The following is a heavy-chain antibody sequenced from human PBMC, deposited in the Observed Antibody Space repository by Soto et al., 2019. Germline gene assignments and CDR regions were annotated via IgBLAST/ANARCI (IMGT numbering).Heavy chain of an antibody. Sequence: LVESGGGVVQPGRSLRLSCDASGFTFGSYAMHWVRRAPGKGLEWVAEISYDGTKKYYADSVNGRFTISRDNSKNTLYLRMNSLSPGDTSLYYCARERSGAYYYGMDVWGRGTTVTVSS. V-gene: IGHV3-30-3*01. D-gene: IGHD3-3*01. J-gene: IGHJ6*02. CDR1: GFTFGSYA. CDR2: ISYDGTKK. CDR3: ARERSGAYYYGMDV.